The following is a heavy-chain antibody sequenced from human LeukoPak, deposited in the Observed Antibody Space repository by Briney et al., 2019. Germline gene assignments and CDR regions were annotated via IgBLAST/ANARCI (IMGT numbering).Heavy chain of an antibody. CDR1: GLTFGSYG. Sequence: GGSLRLSCAASGLTFGSYGMHWVRQAPGKGLEWVAVIWYNGSNEYYTDSVKGRFTISRDNSKNTLSLQMNSLRAEDTAFYYCARSKGIPGYYYGMDVWGQGTTVTVSS. D-gene: IGHD2-21*01. CDR3: ARSKGIPGYYYGMDV. V-gene: IGHV3-33*01. CDR2: IWYNGSNE. J-gene: IGHJ6*02.